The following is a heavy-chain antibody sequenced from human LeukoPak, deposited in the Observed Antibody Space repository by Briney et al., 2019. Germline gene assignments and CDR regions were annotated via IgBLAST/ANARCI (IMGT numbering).Heavy chain of an antibody. CDR2: ITRDEGEK. J-gene: IGHJ6*02. CDR1: GFAFSASG. Sequence: GGSLRLSCAASGFAFSASGMHWVRQAPGKGLEWVSFITRDEGEKNYADSVRGRFTISRDNSKSILYLQMNSLRDDDTAIYYCAKGGPMDVWGEGATVTVSS. D-gene: IGHD5-12*01. CDR3: AKGGPMDV. V-gene: IGHV3-30*02.